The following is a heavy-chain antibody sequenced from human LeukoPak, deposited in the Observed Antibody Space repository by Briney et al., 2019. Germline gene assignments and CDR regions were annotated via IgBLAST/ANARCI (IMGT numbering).Heavy chain of an antibody. V-gene: IGHV4-4*07. J-gene: IGHJ4*02. Sequence: SETLSLTCTVSGGSVSSYYWSWIRQPAGKGLERIGRIYSSGSTNYNPPLKSRVTMSVDTSKNQFSLKLSSVTAADTAVYYCARGRVPDFDYWGQGTLVTVSS. CDR2: IYSSGST. CDR3: ARGRVPDFDY. CDR1: GGSVSSYY. D-gene: IGHD3-3*01.